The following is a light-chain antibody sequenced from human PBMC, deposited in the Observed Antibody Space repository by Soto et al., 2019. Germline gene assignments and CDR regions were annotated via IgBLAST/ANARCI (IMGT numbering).Light chain of an antibody. CDR1: QSVSNN. J-gene: IGKJ1*01. Sequence: IVMTQSPATLSVFTGGRASLSCRASQSVSNNLAWYQKKPGQAPRLLIYGASTRAAGISVRFSGSGSGTEFTLIISSLQSDDSAVYYCQQCHNAGSTFGQGTKVEI. CDR3: QQCHNAGST. CDR2: GAS. V-gene: IGKV3-15*01.